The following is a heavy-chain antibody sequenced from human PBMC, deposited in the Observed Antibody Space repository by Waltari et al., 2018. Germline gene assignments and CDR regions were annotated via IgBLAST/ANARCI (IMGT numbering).Heavy chain of an antibody. J-gene: IGHJ4*02. CDR3: ARDDSPGDS. D-gene: IGHD5-18*01. CDR1: GFTFGDYS. Sequence: EVQLVESGGGLVQPGRSLRLSCTASGFTFGDYSMSWVRQAPGKGLEWVGFIRRNIDGGTTEYAASVKGRFSISRDDSKSIAYLQMNSLKTEDTALYYCARDDSPGDSWGQGTPVTVSS. V-gene: IGHV3-49*04. CDR2: IRRNIDGGTT.